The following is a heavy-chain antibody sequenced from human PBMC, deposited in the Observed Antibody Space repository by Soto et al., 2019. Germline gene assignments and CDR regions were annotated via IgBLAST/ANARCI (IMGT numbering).Heavy chain of an antibody. J-gene: IGHJ3*02. CDR2: ISGSGGST. CDR3: AKEGPFWEGIRAFDN. Sequence: GGSLRLSCAASGFTFSSYAMSWVRQAPGKGLEWVSAISGSGGSTYYADSVKCRFTISRDNSKNTLYLQMNSLRDEDTAVYYCAKEGPFWEGIRAFDNWGQGTMVTVSS. CDR1: GFTFSSYA. V-gene: IGHV3-23*01. D-gene: IGHD1-26*01.